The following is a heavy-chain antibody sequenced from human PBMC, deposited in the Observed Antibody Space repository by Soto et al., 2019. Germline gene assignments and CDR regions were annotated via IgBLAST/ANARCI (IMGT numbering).Heavy chain of an antibody. CDR2: IFSSGTT. V-gene: IGHV4-30-4*01. Sequence: QVQLRESGPGLVMPSQTLSLTCTVSGDSISSGNKYWSWIRHPPGKGLEWIGYIFSSGTTYYNPSLKSRLTMSLDTSENQFSLKLSSLTDTGTAVYYCARVPSPFDYYYAMDVWGQGTTVTVSS. CDR3: ARVPSPFDYYYAMDV. J-gene: IGHJ6*02. CDR1: GDSISSGNKY. D-gene: IGHD3-16*01.